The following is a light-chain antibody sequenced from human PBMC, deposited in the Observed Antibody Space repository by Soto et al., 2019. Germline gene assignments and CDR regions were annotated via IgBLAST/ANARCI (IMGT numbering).Light chain of an antibody. CDR1: QTVSSN. CDR2: SAS. V-gene: IGKV3-15*01. J-gene: IGKJ4*01. CDR3: QQYHDWPPLT. Sequence: MTQSPAIVSVSPGERATLSCRASQTVSSNLAWYQLKPGQPPRLLFYSASARATGTSARFSCTGSGTEFTLTISSLQSEDVAIYYCQQYHDWPPLTFGRGTKVQIK.